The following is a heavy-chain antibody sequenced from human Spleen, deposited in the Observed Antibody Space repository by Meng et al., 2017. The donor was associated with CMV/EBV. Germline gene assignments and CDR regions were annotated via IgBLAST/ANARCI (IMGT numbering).Heavy chain of an antibody. D-gene: IGHD5-12*01. CDR3: AKDGGYNGWGFDY. Sequence: GGSLRLSCAASGFTFNNYVMSWVRQAPGKGLEWVSLIYSNGRSKSYAESVKGRFTISRDNSKNTMDLQMNSLRTEDTAVYYCAKDGGYNGWGFDYWGQGTLVTVSS. J-gene: IGHJ4*02. V-gene: IGHV3-23*03. CDR1: GFTFNNYV. CDR2: IYSNGRSK.